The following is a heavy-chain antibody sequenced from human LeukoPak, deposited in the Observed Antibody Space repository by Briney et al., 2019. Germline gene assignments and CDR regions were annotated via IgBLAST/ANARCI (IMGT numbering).Heavy chain of an antibody. CDR1: GGPFSGYY. D-gene: IGHD2-15*01. V-gene: IGHV4-34*01. CDR3: ASLKVVVVPYCFDS. J-gene: IGHJ4*02. CDR2: INHSGST. Sequence: PSETLSLTCGVYGGPFSGYYWSWIRQPPGKGLEWIGEINHSGSTNYNPSLTSRVTMSVDTSKNQFSLKLSSVTAADTAVYYCASLKVVVVPYCFDSWGQGTLVTVSS.